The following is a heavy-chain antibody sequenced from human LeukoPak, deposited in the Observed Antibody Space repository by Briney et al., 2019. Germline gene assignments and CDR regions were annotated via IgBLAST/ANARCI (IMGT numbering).Heavy chain of an antibody. V-gene: IGHV3-30-3*01. CDR1: GFTVSSNY. J-gene: IGHJ4*02. D-gene: IGHD3-3*01. CDR3: ARDPDFWSGLSYFDY. CDR2: ISYDGSNK. Sequence: GGSLRLSCAAFGFTVSSNYMSWVRQAPGKGLEWVAVISYDGSNKYYADSVKGRFTISRDNSKNTLYLQMNSLRAEDTAVYYCARDPDFWSGLSYFDYWGQGTLVTVSS.